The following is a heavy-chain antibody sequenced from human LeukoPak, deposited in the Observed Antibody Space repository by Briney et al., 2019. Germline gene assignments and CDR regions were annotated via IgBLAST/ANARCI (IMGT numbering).Heavy chain of an antibody. D-gene: IGHD6-13*01. J-gene: IGHJ4*02. CDR1: GFTFSNAW. CDR3: AREYSSSEDY. CDR2: ISSSSSYI. Sequence: GGSLRLSCAVSGFTFSNAWMSWVRQAPGKGLEWVSSISSSSSYIYYADSVKGRFTISRDNAKNSLYLQMNSLRAEDTAVYYCAREYSSSEDYWGQGTLVTVSS. V-gene: IGHV3-21*01.